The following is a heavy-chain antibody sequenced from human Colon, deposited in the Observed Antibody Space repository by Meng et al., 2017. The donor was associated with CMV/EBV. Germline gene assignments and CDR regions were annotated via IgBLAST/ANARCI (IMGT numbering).Heavy chain of an antibody. CDR3: ATGSVAADGKGY. Sequence: CKASGYTLTRYNINWVRQAPGQRLEWMGYINPKTGNPRYVPGFTGRFVFSLDTSVNTAYLQISSLKAEDAAIYYCATGSVAADGKGYWGQGTLVTVSS. V-gene: IGHV7-4-1*02. D-gene: IGHD6-13*01. J-gene: IGHJ4*02. CDR2: INPKTGNP. CDR1: GYTLTRYN.